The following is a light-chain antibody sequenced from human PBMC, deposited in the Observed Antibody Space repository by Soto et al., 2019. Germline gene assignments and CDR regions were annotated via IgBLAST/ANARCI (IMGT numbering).Light chain of an antibody. CDR1: QSISDW. CDR3: QQYNGERV. V-gene: IGKV1-5*03. J-gene: IGKJ1*01. Sequence: DIQMTQSPSPLSASVGDRVTITCRASQSISDWLAWYQQRPGQAPKILIYKASTLEGGVPARFSGSGSGTEFTITISSLNPDDFATYYCQQYNGERVFGQGTKADIK. CDR2: KAS.